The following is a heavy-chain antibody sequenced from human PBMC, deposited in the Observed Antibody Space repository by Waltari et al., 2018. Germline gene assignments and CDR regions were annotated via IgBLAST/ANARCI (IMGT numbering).Heavy chain of an antibody. Sequence: VRLDQWGTELVKPWETLSLTCAVYEGSFSAFFWSWVRQAPGKGLEWIGEINHGVKTDYNPSLKSRLFMSVDPSKNQFSLMLSSVTAADTAVYYCVRSHCIGDSCFRYFDSWGQGTLVTVSS. J-gene: IGHJ4*02. V-gene: IGHV4-34*01. CDR1: EGSFSAFF. CDR2: INHGVKT. D-gene: IGHD2-15*01. CDR3: VRSHCIGDSCFRYFDS.